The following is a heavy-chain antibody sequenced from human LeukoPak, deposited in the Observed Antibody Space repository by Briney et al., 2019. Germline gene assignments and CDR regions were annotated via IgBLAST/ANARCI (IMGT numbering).Heavy chain of an antibody. CDR3: ARDAPDCSSTSCYFFYYGMDV. V-gene: IGHV3-21*01. Sequence: GGSLRLSCAASGFTFSSYSMNWVRQAPGKGLEWVSSISSSGSYIYYADSVKGRFTISRDNAKNSLYLQMNSLRAEDTAVYYCARDAPDCSSTSCYFFYYGMDVWGKGTTVTVSS. J-gene: IGHJ6*04. CDR2: ISSSGSYI. D-gene: IGHD2-2*01. CDR1: GFTFSSYS.